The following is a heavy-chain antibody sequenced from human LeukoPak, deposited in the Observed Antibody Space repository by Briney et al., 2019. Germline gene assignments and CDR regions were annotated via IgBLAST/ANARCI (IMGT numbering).Heavy chain of an antibody. CDR1: GGSISGGSYY. Sequence: SETLSLTCTVSGGSISGGSYYWSWIRQPAGKGLEWIGRIYTSGSTNYNPSLRSRVTISVDTYKNQFSLKLTSVTAADTAVYYCARGIVDMATSFGYWGQGTLVTVSS. CDR3: ARGIVDMATSFGY. V-gene: IGHV4-61*02. D-gene: IGHD1-26*01. J-gene: IGHJ4*02. CDR2: IYTSGST.